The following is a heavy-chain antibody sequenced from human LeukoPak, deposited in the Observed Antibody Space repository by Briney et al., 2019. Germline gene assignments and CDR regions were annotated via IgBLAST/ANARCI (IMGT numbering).Heavy chain of an antibody. Sequence: SGGSLRLSCAASGFTFSSNLMHWVRQGPGKGLVWASHINSDGRSTRYADSVKGRFTISRDNAKNTLYLQMNSLRAEDTAVYFCARDLSGAIDYWGQGTQVTVSS. D-gene: IGHD3-10*01. CDR3: ARDLSGAIDY. CDR1: GFTFSSNL. J-gene: IGHJ4*02. V-gene: IGHV3-74*01. CDR2: INSDGRST.